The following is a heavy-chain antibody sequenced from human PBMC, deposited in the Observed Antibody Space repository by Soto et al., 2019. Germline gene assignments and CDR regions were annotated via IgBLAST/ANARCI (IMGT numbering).Heavy chain of an antibody. Sequence: GGSLRLSCAASGFTVSSNYMSWVRQAPGKGLEWVANIKPDGSQKWYVDSVKGRFAISRDNAKNSLFLEMNNLRAEDTAVYYCARGDYYDSSGPFSDAFDIWGQGTMVTVSS. D-gene: IGHD3-22*01. CDR3: ARGDYYDSSGPFSDAFDI. CDR1: GFTVSSNY. J-gene: IGHJ3*02. V-gene: IGHV3-7*04. CDR2: IKPDGSQK.